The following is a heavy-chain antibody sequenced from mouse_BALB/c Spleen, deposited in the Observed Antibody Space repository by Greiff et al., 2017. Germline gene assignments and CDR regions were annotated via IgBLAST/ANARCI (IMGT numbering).Heavy chain of an antibody. CDR3: TRRGLRAMDY. CDR2: IDPETGGT. J-gene: IGHJ4*01. Sequence: VQLQQSGAELVRPGASVTLSCKASGYTFTDYEMHWVKQTPVHGLEWIGAIDPETGGTAYNQKFKGKATLTADKSSSTAYMELRSLTSEDSAVYYCTRRGLRAMDYWGQGTSVTVSS. CDR1: GYTFTDYE. D-gene: IGHD2-4*01. V-gene: IGHV1-15*01.